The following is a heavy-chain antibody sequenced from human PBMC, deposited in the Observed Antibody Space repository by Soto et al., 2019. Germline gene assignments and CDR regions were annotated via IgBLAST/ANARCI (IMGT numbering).Heavy chain of an antibody. CDR1: GFTFSTYA. CDR3: AKERSSGWCFDY. Sequence: EVQLLESGGGLLQPGGSLRLSCAASGFTFSTYAMNWVRQAPGKGLEWVSGISGSGDSTYYADSAKGRFTVSRDNSKNTLYLQMNSLRAEATAVFYGAKERSSGWCFDYWGQGTLVTVSS. D-gene: IGHD6-19*01. V-gene: IGHV3-23*01. CDR2: ISGSGDST. J-gene: IGHJ4*02.